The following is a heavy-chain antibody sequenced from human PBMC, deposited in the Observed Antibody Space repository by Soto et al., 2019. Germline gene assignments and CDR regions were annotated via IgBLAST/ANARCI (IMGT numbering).Heavy chain of an antibody. CDR1: GYSISSGYN. D-gene: IGHD2-15*01. CDR2: IHHSGTT. CDR3: ARGGYCSGGSCYPGIDAFDI. J-gene: IGHJ3*02. V-gene: IGHV4-38-2*01. Sequence: PSETLSLTCGVSGYSISSGYNWGWIRQPPGKGLEWIGSIHHSGTTHYNPSLKSRVTISVDTSKNQFSLKLSSVTAADTAVYYCARGGYCSGGSCYPGIDAFDIWGQGTMVTVSS.